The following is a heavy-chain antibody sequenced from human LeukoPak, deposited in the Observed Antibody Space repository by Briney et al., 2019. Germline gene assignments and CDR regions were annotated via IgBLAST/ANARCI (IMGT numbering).Heavy chain of an antibody. V-gene: IGHV4-38-2*02. Sequence: PSETLSLTCTVSGYSISSGYYWGWIRQPPGKGLEWIGSIYHSGSTYYNPSLKSRVTISVDTSKNQFSLKLSSVTAADTAVYYCARIMVDHYYYYYYMDVWGKGTTVTVSS. CDR2: IYHSGST. CDR3: ARIMVDHYYYYYYMDV. D-gene: IGHD3-10*01. CDR1: GYSISSGYY. J-gene: IGHJ6*03.